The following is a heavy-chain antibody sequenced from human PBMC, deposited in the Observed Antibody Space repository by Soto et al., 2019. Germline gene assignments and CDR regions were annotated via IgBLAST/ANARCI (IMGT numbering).Heavy chain of an antibody. D-gene: IGHD1-1*01. Sequence: GGSLRLSCAASGFTFSSYSMNWVRQAPGKGLEWVSYISSSSSTIYYADSVKGRFTISRDNAKNSLYLQMNSLRAEDTAVYYCARDLETFRKTAKQLWGQGTLVTVSS. CDR1: GFTFSSYS. V-gene: IGHV3-48*01. CDR3: ARDLETFRKTAKQL. CDR2: ISSSSSTI. J-gene: IGHJ4*02.